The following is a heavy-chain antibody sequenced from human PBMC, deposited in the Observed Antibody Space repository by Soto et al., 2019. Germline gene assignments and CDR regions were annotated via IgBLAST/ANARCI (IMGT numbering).Heavy chain of an antibody. CDR2: MSYDGTTK. J-gene: IGHJ4*02. CDR3: AREVLWSRYFDY. V-gene: IGHV3-30-3*01. CDR1: GFIFSNYV. D-gene: IGHD3-10*01. Sequence: QVQLVESGGGVVQPGRSLRLSCAASGFIFSNYVMYWVRQAPGKGLEWVAFMSYDGTTKSYADSVKGRFTISRDNSQNTLYLQMNSLRPEDTGVYYCAREVLWSRYFDYWGREPWSPSPQ.